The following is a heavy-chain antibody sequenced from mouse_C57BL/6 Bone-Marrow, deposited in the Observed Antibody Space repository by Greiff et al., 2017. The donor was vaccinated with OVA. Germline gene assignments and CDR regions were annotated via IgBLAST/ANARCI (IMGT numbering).Heavy chain of an antibody. CDR3: ASAGRFAY. CDR2: INPSTGGT. Sequence: DVKLQESGPELVKPGASVKISCKASGYSFTGYYMNWVKQSPEKSLEWIGEINPSTGGTTYNQKFKAKATLTVDKSSSTAYMQLKSLTSEDSAVYYCASAGRFAYWGQGTLVTVSA. V-gene: IGHV1-42*01. J-gene: IGHJ3*01. CDR1: GYSFTGYY. D-gene: IGHD3-3*01.